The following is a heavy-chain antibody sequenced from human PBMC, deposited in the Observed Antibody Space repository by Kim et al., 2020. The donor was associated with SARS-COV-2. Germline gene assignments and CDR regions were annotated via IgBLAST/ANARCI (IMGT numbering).Heavy chain of an antibody. V-gene: IGHV4-4*02. CDR2: IYHSGST. CDR3: ARDRYYYGSGSSGMDV. D-gene: IGHD3-10*01. Sequence: SETLSLTCAVSGGSISSSNWWSWVRQPPGKGLEWIGEIYHSGSTNYNPSLKSRVTISVDKSKNQFSLKLSSVTAADTAVYYCARDRYYYGSGSSGMDVWGQGTTVTVSS. CDR1: GGSISSSNW. J-gene: IGHJ6*02.